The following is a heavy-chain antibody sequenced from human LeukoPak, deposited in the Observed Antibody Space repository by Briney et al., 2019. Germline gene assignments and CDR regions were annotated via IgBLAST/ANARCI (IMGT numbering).Heavy chain of an antibody. Sequence: EXXXXXXXGSGYXFTSYXXGWVRQMPXKXXEGMGIIYPGDSDTRYSPSFQGQVTISADKSISTAYLQWSSLKASDTAMYYCARSKECAQASFDYWGQGTLVTVSS. CDR1: GYXFTSYX. V-gene: IGHV5-51*01. J-gene: IGHJ4*02. CDR3: ARSKECAQASFDY. CDR2: IYPGDSDT. D-gene: IGHD3-3*01.